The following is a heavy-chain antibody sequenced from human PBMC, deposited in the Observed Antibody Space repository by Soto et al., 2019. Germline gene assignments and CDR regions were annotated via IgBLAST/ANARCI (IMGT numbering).Heavy chain of an antibody. V-gene: IGHV3-11*01. Sequence: QVQLVESGGGVVQPGRSLRLSCAASGFTFSDYYMSWIRQAPRKGLEWVSYISSSGSTIYYADSVKGRFTISRDNAKNSLYLQMNSLRAEDTAVYYCARGRGYDFWSGHPTFDPWGQGTLVTVSS. CDR3: ARGRGYDFWSGHPTFDP. J-gene: IGHJ5*02. CDR1: GFTFSDYY. D-gene: IGHD3-3*01. CDR2: ISSSGSTI.